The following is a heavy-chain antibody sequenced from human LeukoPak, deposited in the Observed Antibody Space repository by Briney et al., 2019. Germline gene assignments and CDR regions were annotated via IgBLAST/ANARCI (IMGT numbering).Heavy chain of an antibody. V-gene: IGHV4-34*01. J-gene: IGHJ4*02. CDR1: GDSINNNY. Sequence: SETLSLTCTVSGDSINNNYWSWIRQPPGKGLEWIGEINHSGSTNYNPSLKSRVTISVDTSKNQFSLKLSSVTAADTAVYYCARGPKLYSSSAGTDYWGQGTLVTVSS. CDR2: INHSGST. CDR3: ARGPKLYSSSAGTDY. D-gene: IGHD6-6*01.